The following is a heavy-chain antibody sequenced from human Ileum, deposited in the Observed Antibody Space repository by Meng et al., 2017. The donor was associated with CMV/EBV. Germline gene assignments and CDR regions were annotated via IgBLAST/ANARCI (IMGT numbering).Heavy chain of an antibody. V-gene: IGHV1-2*02. D-gene: IGHD3-10*01. CDR2: INPNSGGT. J-gene: IGHJ5*02. CDR3: AAELVRGAPPT. CDR1: GNIFTGY. Sequence: VACRASGNIFTGYHWVRQAPGEGLEWMGWINPNSGGTKYAQKMQGRVTMTQDASIRTAYMELSRLESDDTAVYFCAAELVRGAPPTWGQGTLVTVSS.